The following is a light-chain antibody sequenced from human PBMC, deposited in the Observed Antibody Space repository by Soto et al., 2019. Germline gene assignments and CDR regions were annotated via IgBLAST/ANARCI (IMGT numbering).Light chain of an antibody. CDR3: QQYGRSSWT. CDR1: QSVSSSY. Sequence: IVLTQSPCTLSLSPGERATLSCRASQSVSSSYLAWYQQKSGQAPRLLIYGASNRATGIPDRFSGSGSGTDFTLTISRLEPEDFAVYYCQQYGRSSWTFGQGTKVDIK. J-gene: IGKJ1*01. CDR2: GAS. V-gene: IGKV3-20*01.